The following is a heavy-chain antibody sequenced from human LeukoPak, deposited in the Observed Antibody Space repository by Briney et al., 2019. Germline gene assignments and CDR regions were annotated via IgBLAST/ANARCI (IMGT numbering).Heavy chain of an antibody. D-gene: IGHD5-12*01. CDR3: ARGYSGYDRYLFDY. Sequence: PSETLSLTCTVSGGSISSYFWHWIRQPPGKGLEWMGYIYDSGTTNYNPSLKSRVTISVDTSKNQFSLKLSSVTAADTAVYYRARGYSGYDRYLFDYWGQGTLVTVSS. V-gene: IGHV4-59*08. J-gene: IGHJ4*02. CDR1: GGSISSYF. CDR2: IYDSGTT.